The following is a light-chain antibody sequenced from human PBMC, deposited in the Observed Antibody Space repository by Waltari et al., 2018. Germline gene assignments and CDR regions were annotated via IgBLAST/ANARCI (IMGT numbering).Light chain of an antibody. CDR1: QTVSNNY. V-gene: IGKV3-20*01. CDR3: QQYGSSPYT. CDR2: GAS. Sequence: EIVLTQSPGTLSLSAGERATLSCRASQTVSNNYLAWYQQKPGQAPILLIYGASTRATGIQDKFRGSGVGADFTLTISRLDPEDFVMYFCQQYGSSPYTFGQGTKLE. J-gene: IGKJ2*01.